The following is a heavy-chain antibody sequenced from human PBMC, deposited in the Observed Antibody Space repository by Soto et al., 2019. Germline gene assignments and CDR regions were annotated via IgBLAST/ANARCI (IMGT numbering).Heavy chain of an antibody. CDR2: FYSSGSI. Sequence: LSLTCFVSGYSITAGGYYWSWIRHHPGKGLEWIGSFYSSGSIIYNPSLRSRVSISGDTSSNQFSMSLTSVTAADTARYYCARMYSSGSGWFHPWGQGTLVT. D-gene: IGHD6-19*01. J-gene: IGHJ5*02. V-gene: IGHV4-31*03. CDR3: ARMYSSGSGWFHP. CDR1: GYSITAGGYY.